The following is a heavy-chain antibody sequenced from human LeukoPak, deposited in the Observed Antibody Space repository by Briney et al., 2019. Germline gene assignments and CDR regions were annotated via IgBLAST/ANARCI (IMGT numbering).Heavy chain of an antibody. CDR1: FTXXX. D-gene: IGHD3-10*01. J-gene: IGHJ5*02. V-gene: IGHV1-18*01. CDR3: ARDGRLGDYYGSGSYPNWFDP. Sequence: FTXXXXSWVRQXPGQGLEGMGWISAYNGKTNYAQKLQGRVTMTTETSRSKAYMEVRRLRYDEGAVYYCARDGRLGDYYGSGSYPNWFDPWGRGTLVTVSS. CDR2: ISAYNGKT.